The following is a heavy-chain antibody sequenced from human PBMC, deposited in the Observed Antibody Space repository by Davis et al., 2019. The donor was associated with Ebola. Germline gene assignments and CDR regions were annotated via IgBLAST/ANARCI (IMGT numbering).Heavy chain of an antibody. D-gene: IGHD6-6*01. CDR3: AAESAPYYYYYGMDV. J-gene: IGHJ6*02. Sequence: ASVKVSCKASGYTFTSYGMHWVRQAPGQRLEWMGWINAGNGNTKYSQKFQGRVTITRDMSTSTAYMELSSLRSEDTAVYYCAAESAPYYYYYGMDVWGQGTTVTVSS. CDR1: GYTFTSYG. V-gene: IGHV1-3*01. CDR2: INAGNGNT.